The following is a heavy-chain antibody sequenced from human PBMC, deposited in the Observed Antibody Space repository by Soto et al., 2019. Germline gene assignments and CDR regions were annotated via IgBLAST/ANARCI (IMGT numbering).Heavy chain of an antibody. V-gene: IGHV4-39*01. CDR1: GGSISSSSYY. D-gene: IGHD3-10*01. Sequence: QLLESGPGLVKPSETLSLTCTVSGGSISSSSYYWGWIRQPPGKGLEWIGSIYYSGSTYYNPSLKSRVTISVDTSKNQFSLKLSSVTAADTAVYYCARGGGTYYYGSGSYFRISSGINWFDPWGQGTLVTVSS. J-gene: IGHJ5*02. CDR3: ARGGGTYYYGSGSYFRISSGINWFDP. CDR2: IYYSGST.